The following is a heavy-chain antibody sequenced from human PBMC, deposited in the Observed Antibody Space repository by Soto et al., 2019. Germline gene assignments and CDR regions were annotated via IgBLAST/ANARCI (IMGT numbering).Heavy chain of an antibody. D-gene: IGHD6-6*01. CDR2: IYWNDDK. CDR3: AHSDSSSPNYYFDY. V-gene: IGHV2-5*01. Sequence: QITLKESGPTLVKPTQTLTLTCTFSGFSLSTSGVGVGWIRQPPGKALEWLALIYWNDDKRYSPSLKSRLTITNDTSKNHVVLTMTNMDPVDTATYYCAHSDSSSPNYYFDYWGQGTLVTVSS. J-gene: IGHJ4*02. CDR1: GFSLSTSGVG.